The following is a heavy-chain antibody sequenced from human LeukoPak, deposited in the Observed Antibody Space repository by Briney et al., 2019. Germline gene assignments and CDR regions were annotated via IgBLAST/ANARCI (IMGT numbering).Heavy chain of an antibody. CDR3: ARGPHCSGGSCFSPAFDY. D-gene: IGHD2-15*01. V-gene: IGHV4-34*01. J-gene: IGHJ4*02. Sequence: SETLSRTCAVYGDSFSGYYWSWIRQPPGKGLEWIGEINHSGSTNYNPSRKSRVTISVDSSKNQLSLNLISVTAADTAVYYCARGPHCSGGSCFSPAFDYWGQGTLVTVSS. CDR2: INHSGST. CDR1: GDSFSGYY.